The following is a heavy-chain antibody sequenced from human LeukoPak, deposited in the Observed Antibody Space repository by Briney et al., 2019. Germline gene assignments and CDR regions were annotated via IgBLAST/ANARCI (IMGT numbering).Heavy chain of an antibody. D-gene: IGHD6-19*01. CDR3: SRRLSSGWYGMDG. J-gene: IGHJ6*04. CDR1: GGSISSYY. CDR2: IHHSGTP. Sequence: SETLSLTCTVSGGSISSYYWSWIRQPPPRRLQWIGYIHHSGTPNSNPSLKSRLTISVDPSKNQSSLKLSPVTAADTAVYYCSRRLSSGWYGMDGWGEETTVTVSS. V-gene: IGHV4-59*08.